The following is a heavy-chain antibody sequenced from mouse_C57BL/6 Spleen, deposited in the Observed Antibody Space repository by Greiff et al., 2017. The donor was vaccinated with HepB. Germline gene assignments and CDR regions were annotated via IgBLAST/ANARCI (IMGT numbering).Heavy chain of an antibody. Sequence: EVKVEESGTVLARPGASVKMSCKTSGYTFTSYWMHWVKQRPGQGLEWIGAIYPGNSDTSYNQKFKGKAKLTAVTSASTAYMELSSLTNEDSAVYYCTRSEESYYGSSLWFAYWGQGTLVTVSA. D-gene: IGHD1-1*01. V-gene: IGHV1-5*01. CDR1: GYTFTSYW. CDR2: IYPGNSDT. CDR3: TRSEESYYGSSLWFAY. J-gene: IGHJ3*01.